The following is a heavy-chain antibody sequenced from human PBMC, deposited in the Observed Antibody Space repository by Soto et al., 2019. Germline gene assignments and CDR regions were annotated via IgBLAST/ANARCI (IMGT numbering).Heavy chain of an antibody. CDR3: ARDSGSCLGTSVIHYLEP. CDR1: GFTFGSYW. V-gene: IGHV3-7*01. J-gene: IGHJ5*02. D-gene: IGHD3-16*01. CDR2: IKWDASEK. Sequence: EVQLEESGGGLVQPGGSLRLSCAASGFTFGSYWMSWVRQAPGKGMEWLATIKWDASEKKYVDSVKGRFTMSRDNAKNSLYLQMDSLTADDTAVYYCARDSGSCLGTSVIHYLEPWGHGILVTVPS.